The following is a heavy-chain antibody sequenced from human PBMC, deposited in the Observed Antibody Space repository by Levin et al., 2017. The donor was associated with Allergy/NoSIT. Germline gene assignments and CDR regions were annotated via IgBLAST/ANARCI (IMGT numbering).Heavy chain of an antibody. CDR1: GGTFSNYV. V-gene: IGHV1-69*13. D-gene: IGHD3-3*01. J-gene: IGHJ4*02. CDR3: TRDKSNHDSLYY. Sequence: SVKVSCKASGGTFSNYVINWVRQAPGQGLEWMGGIIPIFGSANYAQNFRGRVTITADESTSTAYMELSSLGSEDTAIYYCTRDKSNHDSLYYWGQGTLVTVSS. CDR2: IIPIFGSA.